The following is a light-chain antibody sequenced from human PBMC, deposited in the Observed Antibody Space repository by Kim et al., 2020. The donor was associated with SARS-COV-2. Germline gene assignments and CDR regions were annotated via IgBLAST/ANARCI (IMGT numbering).Light chain of an antibody. CDR3: MQGALGYT. CDR1: QSLVRSDGNTY. J-gene: IGKJ2*01. V-gene: IGKV2-30*02. Sequence: EVVMTQSPLSLPVTLGQPASISCRSSQSLVRSDGNTYLNWYQQRPGQSPKRLIYQVSKRDSGVPDRFSGSGSGTDFTLKISRVEAEDVGIYFCMQGALGYTFGQGTKVDIK. CDR2: QVS.